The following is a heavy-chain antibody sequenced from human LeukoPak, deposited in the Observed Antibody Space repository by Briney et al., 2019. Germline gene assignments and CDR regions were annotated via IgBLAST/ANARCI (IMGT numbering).Heavy chain of an antibody. Sequence: PSETLSLTCTVSCASITSSYWSWIRQSPGRGLECIGYIANNGDLNYNPSLRSRVTISMDTSKNQFSLRLTSVTAADTALYFCAKTARLFEYWGQGALVTVSS. D-gene: IGHD6-25*01. CDR2: IANNGDL. J-gene: IGHJ4*02. CDR3: AKTARLFEY. CDR1: CASITSSY. V-gene: IGHV4-59*08.